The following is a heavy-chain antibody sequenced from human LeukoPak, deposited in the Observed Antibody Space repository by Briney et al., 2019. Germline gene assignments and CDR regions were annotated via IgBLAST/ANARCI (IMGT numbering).Heavy chain of an antibody. CDR1: GFTFSSYA. J-gene: IGHJ4*02. Sequence: GGSLRLSCAASGFTFSSYAMRWVRQAPGKGLEWVTAICYSGGNTYYADSVKGRFTISRDNSKNTLYLQMNSLRAEASAPTPCSKERGDSPRDYFDNWGQGTLVTVSS. V-gene: IGHV3-23*01. CDR3: SKERGDSPRDYFDN. D-gene: IGHD2-21*02. CDR2: ICYSGGNT.